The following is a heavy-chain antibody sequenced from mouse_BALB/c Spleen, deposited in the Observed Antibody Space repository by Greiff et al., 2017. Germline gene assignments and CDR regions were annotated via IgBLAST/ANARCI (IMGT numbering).Heavy chain of an antibody. V-gene: IGHV14-1*02. Sequence: VQLQQSGAELVRPGALVKLSCKASGFNIKDYYMHWVKQRPEQGLERIGWIDPENGNTIYDPKFQGKASITADTSSNTAYLQLSSLTSEDTAVYYCARANWDYFDYWGQGTTLTVSS. CDR3: ARANWDYFDY. CDR1: GFNIKDYY. J-gene: IGHJ2*01. D-gene: IGHD4-1*02. CDR2: IDPENGNT.